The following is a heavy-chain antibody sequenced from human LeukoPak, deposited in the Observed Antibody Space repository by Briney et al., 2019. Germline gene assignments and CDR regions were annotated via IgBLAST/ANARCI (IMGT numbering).Heavy chain of an antibody. CDR2: IYSGGST. V-gene: IGHV3-66*01. CDR1: EFSVGSNY. CDR3: ARFPIYYYYYMDV. J-gene: IGHJ6*03. Sequence: GSLRLSCAASEFSVGSNYMTWVRQAPGKGLEWVSLIYSGGSTYYADSVKGRFTISRDNAKNSLYLQMNSLRAEDTAVYYCARFPIYYYYYMDVWGKGTTVTISS.